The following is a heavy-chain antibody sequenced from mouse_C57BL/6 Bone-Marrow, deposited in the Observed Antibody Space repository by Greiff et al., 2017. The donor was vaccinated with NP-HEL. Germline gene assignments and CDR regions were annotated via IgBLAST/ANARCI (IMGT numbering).Heavy chain of an antibody. D-gene: IGHD1-1*01. CDR3: ARITTVVAGGGY. CDR1: GFNIKDYY. Sequence: EVQLQQSGAELVKPGASVKLSCTASGFNIKDYYMHWVKQRTEQGLEWIGRIDPEDGETKYVPKFQGKATITADTSYNTAYLQLSSLTSEDTAVYYCARITTVVAGGGYWGQGTTLTVSS. CDR2: IDPEDGET. J-gene: IGHJ2*01. V-gene: IGHV14-2*01.